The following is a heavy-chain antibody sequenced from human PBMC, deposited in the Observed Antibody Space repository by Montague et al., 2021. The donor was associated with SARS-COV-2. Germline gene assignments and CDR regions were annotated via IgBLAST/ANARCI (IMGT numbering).Heavy chain of an antibody. CDR2: INHSGST. Sequence: SETLSLTCAVYGGSFSGYYWSWIRQPPEKGLEWIGEINHSGSTNYNPSLKSRVTISVDTSKNQFSLKLSSVTAADTAVYYCARGRLILLWFGELLSGGDYYGMDVWGQGTTVTVSS. J-gene: IGHJ6*02. CDR3: ARGRLILLWFGELLSGGDYYGMDV. CDR1: GGSFSGYY. V-gene: IGHV4-34*01. D-gene: IGHD3-10*01.